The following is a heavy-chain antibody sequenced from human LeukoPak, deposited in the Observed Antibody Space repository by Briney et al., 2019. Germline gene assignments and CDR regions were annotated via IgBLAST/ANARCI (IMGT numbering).Heavy chain of an antibody. Sequence: GASVKVSCKVSGHTLTKLFMHWVRQAPGKGLEWMGGFDPEGGKTIYAQKFQGRVTMTEDTSTETAYMDLSSLRSEDTAIYYCTTVGVHPNDAFDIWGQGTMVTVSS. CDR1: GHTLTKLF. CDR3: TTVGVHPNDAFDI. CDR2: FDPEGGKT. J-gene: IGHJ3*02. D-gene: IGHD1-26*01. V-gene: IGHV1-24*01.